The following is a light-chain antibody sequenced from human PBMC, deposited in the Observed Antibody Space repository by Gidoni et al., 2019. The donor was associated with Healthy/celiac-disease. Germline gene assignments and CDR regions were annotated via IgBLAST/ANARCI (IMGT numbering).Light chain of an antibody. CDR1: TSNIGRDY. V-gene: IGLV1-47*01. Sequence: QSVLTQPPSPSGTPGQWVTISCSGSTSNIGRDYVYWYQQLPGTAPKLLIYRNNQRPSGVPDRFSGSKSGTSASLAISGLRSEDEADYYCAAWDDSLSGLWVFGGGTKLTVL. J-gene: IGLJ3*02. CDR2: RNN. CDR3: AAWDDSLSGLWV.